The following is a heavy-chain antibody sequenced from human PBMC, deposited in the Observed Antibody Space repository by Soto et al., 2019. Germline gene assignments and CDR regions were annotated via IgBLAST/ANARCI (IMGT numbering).Heavy chain of an antibody. CDR1: GYTFTSYY. D-gene: IGHD3-3*01. CDR2: INPSGGST. CDR3: ARGYYDFWSGYQTQNYYYYGMDV. V-gene: IGHV1-46*01. J-gene: IGHJ6*02. Sequence: ASVKVSCKASGYTFTSYYMHWVRQAPGQGLVWMGIINPSGGSTSYAQKFQGRVTMTRDTSTSTVYMELSSLRSEDTAVYYCARGYYDFWSGYQTQNYYYYGMDVWGQGTTVTVSS.